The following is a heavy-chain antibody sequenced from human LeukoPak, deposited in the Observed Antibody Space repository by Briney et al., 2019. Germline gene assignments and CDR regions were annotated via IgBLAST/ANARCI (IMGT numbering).Heavy chain of an antibody. CDR1: GYTFTGYY. D-gene: IGHD2-15*01. CDR3: ARDSSGVAVVAATLAVH. CDR2: INPNSGGT. J-gene: IGHJ4*02. V-gene: IGHV1-2*02. Sequence: ASVKVSCKASGYTFTGYYMHWVRQAPGQGLEWMGWINPNSGGTNYAQKFQGRVTMTRDTSISTAYMELSRLRSDGTAVYYCARDSSGVAVVAATLAVHWGQGTLVTVSS.